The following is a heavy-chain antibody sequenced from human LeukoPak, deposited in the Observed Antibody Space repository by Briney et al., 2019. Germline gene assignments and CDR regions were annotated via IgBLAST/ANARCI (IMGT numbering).Heavy chain of an antibody. V-gene: IGHV2-70*11. Sequence: SGPTLVNPTQTLTLTCNCSGFSLSTSGMCVSWIRQPPGKALEWLARIDWDDDKYYSTSLKTRLTISKDTSKNQVVVTMTNMDHINMCTSDSARGTLTFYYASSGYHFDYWGQGTLVTVPS. CDR3: ARGTLTFYYASSGYHFDY. J-gene: IGHJ4*02. D-gene: IGHD3-22*01. CDR2: IDWDDDK. CDR1: GFSLSTSGMC.